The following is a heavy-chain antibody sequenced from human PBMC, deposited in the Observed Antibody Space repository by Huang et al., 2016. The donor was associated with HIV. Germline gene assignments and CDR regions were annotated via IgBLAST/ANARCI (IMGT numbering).Heavy chain of an antibody. J-gene: IGHJ6*03. CDR1: GGSIRSSDYH. V-gene: IGHV4-39*01. Sequence: QLLLQESGPGLVKPSEALALTCAVSGGSIRSSDYHWGWIRQPPGKGLEWIGSIYYKGSTHYMPSLKSRATRAGDTSKNLFFLNLTSMTAADTAVYYCARHREGPVAYYSGWGSHLNYMDVWGRGRTVVVSS. CDR3: ARHREGPVAYYSGWGSHLNYMDV. CDR2: IYYKGST. D-gene: IGHD3-10*01.